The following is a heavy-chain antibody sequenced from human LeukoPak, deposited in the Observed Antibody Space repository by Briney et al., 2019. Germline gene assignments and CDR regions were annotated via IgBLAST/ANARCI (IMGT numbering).Heavy chain of an antibody. CDR2: IYYSGST. Sequence: SEALSLTCTVSGGSISSYYWSWIRQPPGKGLEWIGYIYYSGSTNYNPSLKSRVTISVDTSKNQFSLKLSSVTAADTAVYYCARDGEYSSSWQKFDYWGQGTPVTVSS. CDR1: GGSISSYY. V-gene: IGHV4-59*01. J-gene: IGHJ4*02. D-gene: IGHD6-13*01. CDR3: ARDGEYSSSWQKFDY.